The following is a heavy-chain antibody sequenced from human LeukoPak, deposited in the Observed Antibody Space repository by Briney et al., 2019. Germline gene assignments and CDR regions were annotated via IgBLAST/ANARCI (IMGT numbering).Heavy chain of an antibody. CDR1: GFIFSSYE. D-gene: IGHD2-2*01. Sequence: GGSLRLSCAASGFIFSSYEMNWVRQAPGKGLEWVSYISSSGSTIYYADSVKGRFTISRDNAKNSLYLQMNSLRAEDTAVYYCARDHIVVVPAAPPPLDYWGQGTLVTVSS. V-gene: IGHV3-48*03. CDR2: ISSSGSTI. CDR3: ARDHIVVVPAAPPPLDY. J-gene: IGHJ4*02.